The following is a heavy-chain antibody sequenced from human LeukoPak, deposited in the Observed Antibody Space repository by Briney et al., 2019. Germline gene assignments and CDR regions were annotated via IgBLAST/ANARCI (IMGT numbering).Heavy chain of an antibody. V-gene: IGHV4-34*01. CDR3: ARRSRSGWYVCFDY. J-gene: IGHJ4*02. CDR1: GGSFSGYY. CDR2: INHSGST. Sequence: SETLSLTCAVYGGSFSGYYWSWIRQPPGKGLEWIGEINHSGSTNYNPSLKRRVTISVDTSKNQFSLKLSSVTAADTAVYYCARRSRSGWYVCFDYWGQGTLVTVSS. D-gene: IGHD6-19*01.